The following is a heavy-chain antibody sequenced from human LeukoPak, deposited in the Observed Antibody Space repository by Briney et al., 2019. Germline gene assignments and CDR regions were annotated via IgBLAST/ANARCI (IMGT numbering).Heavy chain of an antibody. J-gene: IGHJ5*02. CDR3: AIITYYYDSSGPYWFDP. V-gene: IGHV4-39*01. CDR2: IYYSGST. D-gene: IGHD3-22*01. CDR1: GGSISSSSYY. Sequence: PSETLSLTCTVSGGSISSSSYYWGWIRQPPGKGLEWIGSIYYSGSTYYNPSLKSRVAISVDTSKNQFSLKLSSVTAADTAVYYCAIITYYYDSSGPYWFDPWGQGTLVTVSS.